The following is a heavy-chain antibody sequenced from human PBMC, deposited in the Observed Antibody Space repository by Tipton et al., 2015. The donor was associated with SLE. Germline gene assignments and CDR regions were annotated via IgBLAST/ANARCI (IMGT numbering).Heavy chain of an antibody. CDR1: GFSFLSSW. J-gene: IGHJ4*02. Sequence: SLRLSCGASGFSFLSSWMHWVRQAPGKGLEWVAVISDDGSNKYYGDSVKGRFTISRDNSKDTLHLQMNSLRDEDTAVYYCAREGGQLVRGYLDYWGQGTLVTVSS. V-gene: IGHV3-33*05. CDR3: AREGGQLVRGYLDY. CDR2: ISDDGSNK. D-gene: IGHD6-6*01.